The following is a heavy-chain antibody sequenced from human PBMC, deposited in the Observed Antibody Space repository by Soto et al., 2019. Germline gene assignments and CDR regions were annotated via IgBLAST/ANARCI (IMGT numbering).Heavy chain of an antibody. CDR1: GYTFTSYA. Sequence: ASVKVSCKASGYTFTSYAMHWVRQAPGQRLEWMGWINAGNGNTKYSQKFQGRVTITRETSASTAYMELSSLRSEDTAVYYCARSCFANYLTPYYYYGMDVWGQGTTVTVSS. J-gene: IGHJ6*02. CDR3: ARSCFANYLTPYYYYGMDV. CDR2: INAGNGNT. D-gene: IGHD1-7*01. V-gene: IGHV1-3*01.